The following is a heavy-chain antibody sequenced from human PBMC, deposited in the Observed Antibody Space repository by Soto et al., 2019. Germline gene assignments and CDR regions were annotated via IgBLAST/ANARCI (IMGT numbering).Heavy chain of an antibody. Sequence: EVQLLESGGGLVQPGGSLRLSCAATGFTFSSYTMSWVRQAPGKGLEWVSGISGSGGSRHYGDSEKGRFTISRDNSKNTLYLQMNSLGAEDTAVYYCAKDRDIVVVVAGYFDYWGQGTLVTVSS. CDR2: ISGSGGSR. D-gene: IGHD2-15*01. CDR3: AKDRDIVVVVAGYFDY. V-gene: IGHV3-23*01. J-gene: IGHJ4*02. CDR1: GFTFSSYT.